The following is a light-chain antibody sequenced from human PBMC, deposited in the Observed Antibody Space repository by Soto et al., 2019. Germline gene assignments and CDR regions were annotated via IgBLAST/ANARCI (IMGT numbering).Light chain of an antibody. V-gene: IGKV3-20*01. Sequence: EMVMTQSPATLSVSPGERATLSCRARQSVSSNLAWYQQKRGQAPRLLIYDASPRATGFPARFSGSGSGTDFTLTITRLEPEDFAVYYCQQYGSSLFTFGPGTKVDFK. CDR1: QSVSSN. J-gene: IGKJ3*01. CDR2: DAS. CDR3: QQYGSSLFT.